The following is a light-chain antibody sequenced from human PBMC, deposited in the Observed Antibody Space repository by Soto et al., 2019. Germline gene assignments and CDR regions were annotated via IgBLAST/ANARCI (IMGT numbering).Light chain of an antibody. CDR2: GAS. CDR3: QQYNNWPPRRT. CDR1: QSVSSN. V-gene: IGKV3-15*01. J-gene: IGKJ1*01. Sequence: EIVLTQSPVTLSLSQGERATLSCRASQSVSSNLAWYQQKPGQAPRLLIIGASTRATGIPARFSGSGSGTEFALTLSSLQSEDFAVYYCQQYNNWPPRRTFGQGTKVDIK.